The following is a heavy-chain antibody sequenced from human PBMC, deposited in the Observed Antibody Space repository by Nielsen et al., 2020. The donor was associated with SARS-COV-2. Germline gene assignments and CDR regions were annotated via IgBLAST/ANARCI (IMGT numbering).Heavy chain of an antibody. D-gene: IGHD2-21*02. CDR3: ARRDPSCGGDCYAFDP. V-gene: IGHV5-51*01. Sequence: YSPSFRGQVTMSADTSINTAYLQLDSLQASDTAIYYCARRDPSCGGDCYAFDPWGQGTLVTVSS. J-gene: IGHJ5*02.